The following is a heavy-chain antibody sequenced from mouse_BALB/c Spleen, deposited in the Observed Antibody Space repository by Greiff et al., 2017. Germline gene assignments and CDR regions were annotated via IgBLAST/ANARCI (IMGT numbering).Heavy chain of an antibody. CDR2: ISYSGST. J-gene: IGHJ3*01. CDR1: GYSITSDYA. CDR3: ARDNYSMSACGSY. V-gene: IGHV3-2*02. Sequence: EVKLQESGPGLVKPSQSLSLTCTVTGYSITSDYAWNWIRQFPGNKLEWMGYISYSGSTSYNPSLKSRISITRDTSKNQFFLQLNSVTTEDTATYYCARDNYSMSACGSYWGQGTLGTLS. D-gene: IGHD1-3*01.